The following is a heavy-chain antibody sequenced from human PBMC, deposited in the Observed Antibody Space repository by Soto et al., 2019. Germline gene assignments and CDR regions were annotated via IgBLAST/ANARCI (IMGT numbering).Heavy chain of an antibody. V-gene: IGHV1-46*01. Sequence: ASVKVSCKDSGYRFTRYYIHWVRQAPGHATAWMGIIDPSGGTSNYAQKFQGRVTMTRDTSTSTVYMELYSLTSDDTAVYSCARDLGPDDRRSPDYYFYGRDVWGHGTSVTV. CDR2: IDPSGGTS. CDR3: ARDLGPDDRRSPDYYFYGRDV. D-gene: IGHD1-1*01. J-gene: IGHJ6*02. CDR1: GYRFTRYY.